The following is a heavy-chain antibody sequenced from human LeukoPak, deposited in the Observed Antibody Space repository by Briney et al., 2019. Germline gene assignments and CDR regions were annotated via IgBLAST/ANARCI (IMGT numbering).Heavy chain of an antibody. CDR3: ARTQYSYGYYFDY. CDR1: GFTFSSYG. Sequence: GTSLRLSCAAYGFTFSSYGMHWVRQAPGKGLEWVGVIGYDGNNKYYADSVKGRFTISRDNSKNTLYLQMNSLRAEDTAVYYCARTQYSYGYYFDYWGQGTLVTVSS. V-gene: IGHV3-33*08. J-gene: IGHJ4*02. CDR2: IGYDGNNK. D-gene: IGHD5-18*01.